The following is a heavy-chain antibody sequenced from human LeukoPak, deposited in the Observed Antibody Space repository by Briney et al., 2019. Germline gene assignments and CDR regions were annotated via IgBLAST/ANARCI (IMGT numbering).Heavy chain of an antibody. CDR2: INHSGST. CDR3: ASRYYDFWSGYYEKEENYFDY. Sequence: PSETLSLTCAVYGGSFSGYYWSWIRQPPGKGLEWIGEINHSGSTNYNPSLKSRVTISVDTSKNQFSLKLSSVTAADTAVYYCASRYYDFWSGYYEKEENYFDYWGQGTLVTVSS. V-gene: IGHV4-34*01. D-gene: IGHD3-3*01. CDR1: GGSFSGYY. J-gene: IGHJ4*02.